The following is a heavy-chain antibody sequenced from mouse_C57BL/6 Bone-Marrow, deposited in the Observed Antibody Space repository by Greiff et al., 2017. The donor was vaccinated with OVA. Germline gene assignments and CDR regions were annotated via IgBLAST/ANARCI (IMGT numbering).Heavy chain of an antibody. CDR2: IYPGSGST. J-gene: IGHJ3*01. V-gene: IGHV1-55*01. CDR3: ARTYSSGLAWFAY. D-gene: IGHD3-2*02. CDR1: GYTFTSYW. Sequence: QVQLQQSGAELVKPGASVKMSCKASGYTFTSYWITWVKQRPGQGLEWIGDIYPGSGSTNYNEKFKSKATLTVDTSSSTAYMQLSSLTSEDSAVYYCARTYSSGLAWFAYWGQGTLVTVSA.